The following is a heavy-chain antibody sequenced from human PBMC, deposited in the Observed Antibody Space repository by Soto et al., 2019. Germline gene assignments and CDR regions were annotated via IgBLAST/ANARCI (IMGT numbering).Heavy chain of an antibody. CDR1: GCSLTTSGVG. CDR3: AHRVLRTVFGLVTTTAIYFDF. J-gene: IGHJ4*02. D-gene: IGHD3-3*01. V-gene: IGHV2-5*02. CDR2: SYWDDDN. Sequence: QITLNESGPTQVKPRQTLTLTCTFSGCSLTTSGVGVGWIRQSPGKAPEWLALSYWDDDNCYSPSLMSRLTNSKDTSKNHVVLTMADVDPADTATYYCAHRVLRTVFGLVTTTAIYFDFWGQGTPVAVSS.